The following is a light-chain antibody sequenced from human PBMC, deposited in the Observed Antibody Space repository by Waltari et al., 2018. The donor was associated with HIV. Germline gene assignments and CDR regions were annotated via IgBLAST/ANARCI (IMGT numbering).Light chain of an antibody. V-gene: IGKV4-1*01. Sequence: DIVMTQSPDSLVVSLGERATINCKSSQSVLYSSNNKNYLAWYQQKPGQPPKLLIYWASTWESGVPDRFSGSGSGTDFTLTISSLHAEDVAVYYCQQYYSTPFTFGPGTKVDIK. CDR2: WAS. CDR1: QSVLYSSNNKNY. J-gene: IGKJ3*01. CDR3: QQYYSTPFT.